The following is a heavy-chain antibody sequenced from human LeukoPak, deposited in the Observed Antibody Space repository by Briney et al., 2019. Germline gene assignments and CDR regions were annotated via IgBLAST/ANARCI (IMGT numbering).Heavy chain of an antibody. D-gene: IGHD3-10*01. Sequence: SETLSLTCTVSGGSISSSSYYWGWIRQPPGKGLEWIGSIYYSGSTYYNPSLKSRVTISVDTSKNQFSLKLSSVTAADTAVYYCARLEERWPGLWFGGWFDPWGQGTLVTVSS. CDR3: ARLEERWPGLWFGGWFDP. J-gene: IGHJ5*02. V-gene: IGHV4-39*01. CDR1: GGSISSSSYY. CDR2: IYYSGST.